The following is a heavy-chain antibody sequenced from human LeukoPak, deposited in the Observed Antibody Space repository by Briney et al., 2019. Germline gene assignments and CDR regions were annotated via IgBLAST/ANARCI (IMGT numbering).Heavy chain of an antibody. D-gene: IGHD1-7*01. CDR1: GGTFSSYA. CDR3: ARRRQEIIGGELILNWFDP. J-gene: IGHJ5*02. Sequence: SVKVSCKASGGTFSSYAISWARQAPGQGLEWMGGIIPIFGTANYAQKFQGRVTITTDESTSTAYMELSSLRSEDTAVYYCARRRQEIIGGELILNWFDPWGQGTLVTVSS. CDR2: IIPIFGTA. V-gene: IGHV1-69*05.